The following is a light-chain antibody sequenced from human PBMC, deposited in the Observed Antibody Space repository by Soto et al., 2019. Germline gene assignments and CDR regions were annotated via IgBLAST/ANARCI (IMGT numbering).Light chain of an antibody. J-gene: IGKJ2*01. CDR1: QTIDRF. V-gene: IGKV1-39*01. CDR2: AAS. Sequence: DIQMTQSPSSLSASVGDRVTITCRASQTIDRFLNWYQHKPGRAPKLLIDAASRLQSGVSSKFSGRGCGPDFTLTIINLQAEDFAVDYCQQSFSAPYTFRQGTKLEIK. CDR3: QQSFSAPYT.